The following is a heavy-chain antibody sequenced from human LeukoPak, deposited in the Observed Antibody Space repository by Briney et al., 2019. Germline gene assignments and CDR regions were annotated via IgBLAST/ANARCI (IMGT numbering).Heavy chain of an antibody. J-gene: IGHJ6*02. CDR3: ARHVHCSGGSCYRYGMDG. CDR2: NHNTGST. Sequence: SETLSPTCTVSGGSISTFHWSWIRQPPGRGLEWIGFNHNTGSTNYNPSLNSRVTISVDTSKNQFFLKLSSVTAADTAVYYCARHVHCSGGSCYRYGMDGWGQGTTVTVS. D-gene: IGHD2-15*01. CDR1: GGSISTFH. V-gene: IGHV4-59*08.